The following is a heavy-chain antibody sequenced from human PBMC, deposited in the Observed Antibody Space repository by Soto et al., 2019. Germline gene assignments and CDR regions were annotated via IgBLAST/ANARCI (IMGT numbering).Heavy chain of an antibody. V-gene: IGHV1-18*04. CDR1: GYTFTSYG. Sequence: ASVKVSCKASGYTFTSYGISWVRQAPGQGLEWMGWISAYNGNTNYAQKLQGRVTMTTDTSTSTAYMELRSLRSDDTAVYYCARDPLGYCSGGSCYGPHGMDVWGQGTTATVSS. CDR3: ARDPLGYCSGGSCYGPHGMDV. J-gene: IGHJ6*02. CDR2: ISAYNGNT. D-gene: IGHD2-15*01.